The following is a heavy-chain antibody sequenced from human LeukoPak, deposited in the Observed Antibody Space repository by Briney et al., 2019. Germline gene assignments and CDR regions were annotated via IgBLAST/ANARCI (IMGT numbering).Heavy chain of an antibody. V-gene: IGHV1-46*01. J-gene: IGHJ4*02. CDR2: INPSGGST. D-gene: IGHD3-3*01. CDR3: ARMYYDFWSGYYGGHDY. Sequence: ASVKVSCKASGYTFTNYYIHWVRQAPGQGLEWMGIINPSGGSTSYAQKFQGRVTMTRDTSTSTVYMELSSLRSEDTAVYYCARMYYDFWSGYYGGHDYWGQGTLVTVSS. CDR1: GYTFTNYY.